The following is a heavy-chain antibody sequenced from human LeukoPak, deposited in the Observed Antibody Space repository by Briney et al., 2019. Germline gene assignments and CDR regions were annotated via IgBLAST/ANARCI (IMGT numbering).Heavy chain of an antibody. J-gene: IGHJ3*02. CDR2: ISGSSSYI. Sequence: GGSLRLSCAASGFTFSSYSMNWVRQAPGKGLKWVSSISGSSSYIYYADSVKGRFTISRDNAKNSLYLQMNSLRAEDTAVYYCARSLGGIMRNAFDIWGQGTMVTVSS. CDR3: ARSLGGIMRNAFDI. D-gene: IGHD3-16*01. CDR1: GFTFSSYS. V-gene: IGHV3-21*01.